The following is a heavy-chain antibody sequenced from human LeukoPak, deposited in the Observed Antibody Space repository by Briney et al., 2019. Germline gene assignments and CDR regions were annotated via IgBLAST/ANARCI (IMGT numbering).Heavy chain of an antibody. CDR2: IYPGDSDT. Sequence: GEFLKISRKCSGYSFTTYWIGWGRQMPGKGLEWMGIIYPGDSDTTYTPAFQGQVTISVDKSIRTAYMQWSSLNASDTAMYYCARLDDNYYTMDFWGQGTTVTVSS. D-gene: IGHD5-24*01. CDR1: GYSFTTYW. V-gene: IGHV5-51*01. J-gene: IGHJ6*02. CDR3: ARLDDNYYTMDF.